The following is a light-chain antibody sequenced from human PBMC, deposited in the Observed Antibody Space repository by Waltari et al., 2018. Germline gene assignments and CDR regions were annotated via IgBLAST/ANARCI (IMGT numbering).Light chain of an antibody. V-gene: IGLV2-14*03. Sequence: QSALAQPASVSGSPGQSITISCTGTDSDLGAYNYVSWYQQHPGIAPKLLLYDVSDRPSGVSDRFSGSKSGQTASLTISGLQPEDAADYYCSSYTRRNTVIFGGGTKLTVV. CDR3: SSYTRRNTVI. CDR2: DVS. CDR1: DSDLGAYNY. J-gene: IGLJ2*01.